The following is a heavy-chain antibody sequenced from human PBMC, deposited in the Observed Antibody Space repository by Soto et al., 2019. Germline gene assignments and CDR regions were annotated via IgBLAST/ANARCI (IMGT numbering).Heavy chain of an antibody. Sequence: PGESLKICCKGSGYIFSIYWIGWVRQVPGKGLEWMGIIYPGDSDTRYNPSFQGQVTISVDKSTSTAYLRWNSLKASDTAIYYCARPEIPSRSDDYPYPFEHWCQGTLVS. D-gene: IGHD3-16*01. CDR2: IYPGDSDT. V-gene: IGHV5-51*01. CDR3: ARPEIPSRSDDYPYPFEH. CDR1: GYIFSIYW. J-gene: IGHJ4*02.